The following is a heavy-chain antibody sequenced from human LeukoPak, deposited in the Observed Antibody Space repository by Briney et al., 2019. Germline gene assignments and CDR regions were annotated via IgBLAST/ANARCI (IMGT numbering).Heavy chain of an antibody. CDR2: IYYSGST. J-gene: IGHJ4*02. Sequence: SETLSLTCTVSGDSISSYYWSWIRQPPAKGLEWIGYIYYSGSTKYNPSLKSRVTISVDTSKNQFSLKLSSVTAADTSVYSCARVVAAAGTYIDYWGQGTLVTVSS. D-gene: IGHD6-13*01. V-gene: IGHV4-59*01. CDR1: GDSISSYY. CDR3: ARVVAAAGTYIDY.